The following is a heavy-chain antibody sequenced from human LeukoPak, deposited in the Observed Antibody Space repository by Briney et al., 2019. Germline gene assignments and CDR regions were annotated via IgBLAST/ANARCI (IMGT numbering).Heavy chain of an antibody. V-gene: IGHV3-23*01. J-gene: IGHJ4*02. D-gene: IGHD3-10*01. CDR3: AKDGVGPSFDY. CDR2: IIGSGRRT. Sequence: GGSLRLSCTASGFTFGDYAMSWVRQARGKGVEWVSSIIGSGRRTFYAASVKGRFTISRDNSKTTLYLQMNSLRAEDTAVYYCAKDGVGPSFDYWGQGTLVTVSS. CDR1: GFTFGDYA.